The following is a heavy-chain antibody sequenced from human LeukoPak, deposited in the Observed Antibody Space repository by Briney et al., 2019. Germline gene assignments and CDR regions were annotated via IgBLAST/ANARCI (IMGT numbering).Heavy chain of an antibody. D-gene: IGHD2-8*01. CDR1: GFTFSSYW. J-gene: IGHJ3*02. CDR3: VRDSYYAFDI. CDR2: INSDGSST. V-gene: IGHV3-74*01. Sequence: YPGGSLRLSCAASGFTFSSYWMHWVRQAPGKGLVWVSRINSDGSSTSYADSVKGRFTISRDNAKSSLFLHMNSLRAEDTAIYYCVRDSYYAFDIWGQGTVVAVSS.